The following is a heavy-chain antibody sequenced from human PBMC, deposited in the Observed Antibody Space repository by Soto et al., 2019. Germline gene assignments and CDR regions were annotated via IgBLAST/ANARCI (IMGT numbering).Heavy chain of an antibody. Sequence: EVQLVESGGDLVQPGGSLRLSCAASGFTVSNNYMSWVRQAPGKGLEWVSIIYADGSTYYTDSVKGRFTISRDNSKNTLYLQMNVLRAEDTAVYYCARDLSGSRDYWGQGTLVIVSS. CDR1: GFTVSNNY. J-gene: IGHJ4*02. CDR2: IYADGST. CDR3: ARDLSGSRDY. D-gene: IGHD6-19*01. V-gene: IGHV3-66*01.